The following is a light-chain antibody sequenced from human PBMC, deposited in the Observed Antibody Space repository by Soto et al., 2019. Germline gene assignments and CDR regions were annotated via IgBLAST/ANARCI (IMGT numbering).Light chain of an antibody. CDR3: QQYNSYS. CDR1: QSISSW. V-gene: IGKV1-5*01. J-gene: IGKJ3*01. Sequence: DIHMSQSPSTLSSSLGDRVTITCRASQSISSWLAWYQQKPGKAPKLLIYDASSLESGVPSRFSGSGSGTEFTLTISSLQPDDFATYYCQQYNSYSFGPGTKVDIK. CDR2: DAS.